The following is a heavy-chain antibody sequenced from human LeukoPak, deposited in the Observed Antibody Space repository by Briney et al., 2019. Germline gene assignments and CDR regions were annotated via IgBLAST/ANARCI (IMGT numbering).Heavy chain of an antibody. CDR3: ARLMRYSSSWGLWFDP. Sequence: ASETLSLTCAVYGGSFSGYYWSWIRQPPGKGLEWVGEINHSGSTNYNPSLKSRVTISVDTSKNQFSLKLSSVTAADTAVYYCARLMRYSSSWGLWFDPWGQGTLVTVSS. V-gene: IGHV4-34*01. D-gene: IGHD6-13*01. CDR2: INHSGST. J-gene: IGHJ5*02. CDR1: GGSFSGYY.